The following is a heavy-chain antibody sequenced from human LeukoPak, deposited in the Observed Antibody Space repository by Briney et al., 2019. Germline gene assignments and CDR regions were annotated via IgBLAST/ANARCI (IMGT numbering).Heavy chain of an antibody. J-gene: IGHJ3*02. CDR3: ARAGTGWYNGAFDI. V-gene: IGHV4-59*01. D-gene: IGHD6-19*01. CDR1: GGSISSYY. Sequence: SETLSLTCTVSGGSISSYYWSWIRQPPGKGLEWIGYIYNSGSTNYNPSLKSRVTISVDTSKNQFSLKLSSVTAADTAVYYCARAGTGWYNGAFDIWGQGTMVTVSS. CDR2: IYNSGST.